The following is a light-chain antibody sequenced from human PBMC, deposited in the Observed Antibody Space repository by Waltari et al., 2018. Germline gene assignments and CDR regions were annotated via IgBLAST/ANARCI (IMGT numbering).Light chain of an antibody. CDR2: LSS. Sequence: DIVMTQSPLSLPVTPVEPASISCRSSQSLLHSNGYTYLDCYVKKPGQSPQLLIYLSSNRAYGVPDRFIGSGSGTDFTLKISRVEAEDVGIYYCMQGLQIPDTCGQGTRLEIK. CDR3: MQGLQIPDT. V-gene: IGKV2-28*01. J-gene: IGKJ5*01. CDR1: QSLLHSNGYTY.